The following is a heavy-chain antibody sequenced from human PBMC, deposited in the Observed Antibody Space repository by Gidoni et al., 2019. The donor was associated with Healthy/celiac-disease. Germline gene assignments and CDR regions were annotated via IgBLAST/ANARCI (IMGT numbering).Heavy chain of an antibody. V-gene: IGHV3-30-3*01. CDR2: ISYDGSNK. J-gene: IGHJ6*02. CDR1: GFTFSRYA. D-gene: IGHD3-9*01. CDR3: ARGFWGTTYYDILTGYSAYYYYGMDV. Sequence: QVQLVESGGGVVQPGRSLRLSCAASGFTFSRYAMHWVRQAPGKGLEWVAVISYDGSNKYYADSVKGRFTISRDNSKNTLYLQMNSLRAEDTAVYYCARGFWGTTYYDILTGYSAYYYYGMDVWGQGTTVTVSS.